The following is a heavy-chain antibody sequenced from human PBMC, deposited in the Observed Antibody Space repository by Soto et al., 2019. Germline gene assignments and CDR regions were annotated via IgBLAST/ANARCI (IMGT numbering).Heavy chain of an antibody. CDR2: ISSSSGYI. Sequence: GGSLRLSCAASGFTFSSYSMNWVRQAPGKGLEWVSSISSSSGYIYYADSVKGRFTISRDNAKNSLYLQMNSLRAEDTAVYYCARDLPYFPGYSSSQRDYFDYWGQGTLVTVSS. D-gene: IGHD6-13*01. V-gene: IGHV3-21*01. CDR1: GFTFSSYS. J-gene: IGHJ4*02. CDR3: ARDLPYFPGYSSSQRDYFDY.